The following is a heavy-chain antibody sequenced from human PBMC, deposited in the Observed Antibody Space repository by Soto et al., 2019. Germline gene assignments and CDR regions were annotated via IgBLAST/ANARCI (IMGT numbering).Heavy chain of an antibody. J-gene: IGHJ5*02. V-gene: IGHV4-30-2*01. Sequence: SETLSLTCAVSGGSISSGGYSWSWIRQPPGKGLEWIGYIYHSGSTYYNPSLKSRVTISVDRSKNQFSLKLSSVTAADTAVYYCARWWMYAPRFDPWGPRTLVPVSS. CDR2: IYHSGST. CDR3: ARWWMYAPRFDP. D-gene: IGHD2-8*01. CDR1: GGSISSGGYS.